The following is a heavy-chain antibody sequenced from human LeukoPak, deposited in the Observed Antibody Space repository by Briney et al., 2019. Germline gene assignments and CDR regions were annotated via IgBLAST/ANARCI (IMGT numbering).Heavy chain of an antibody. D-gene: IGHD3-10*01. V-gene: IGHV4-59*12. CDR2: IYYTGST. CDR1: GGSISSYY. J-gene: IGHJ4*02. Sequence: SETLSLTCTVSGGSISSYYWSWIRQPPGKGLEWIGYIYYTGSTDYNPSLKSRITISVDTSKHQFSLRLTSVTAADTAVYYCARGAYDSGSYQYFFDYWGQGTLVTVSS. CDR3: ARGAYDSGSYQYFFDY.